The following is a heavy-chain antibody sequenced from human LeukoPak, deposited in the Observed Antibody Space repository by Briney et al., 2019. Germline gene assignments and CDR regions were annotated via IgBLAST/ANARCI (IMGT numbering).Heavy chain of an antibody. CDR2: IIASSGST. CDR1: GFSFNSYA. V-gene: IGHV3-23*01. Sequence: GGSLRLSCAASGFSFNSYAMTWVRQAPGKGLEWVSIIIASSGSTFYADSVKGRFTISRDNSKNTLYLQMNSLRVEDTAVYYCAKGGYDYVEVAYSYFWGQGTLVTVSS. D-gene: IGHD3-16*01. CDR3: AKGGYDYVEVAYSYF. J-gene: IGHJ4*02.